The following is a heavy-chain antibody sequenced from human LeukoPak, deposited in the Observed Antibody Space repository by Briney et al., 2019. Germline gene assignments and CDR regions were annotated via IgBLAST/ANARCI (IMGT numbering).Heavy chain of an antibody. CDR1: GFTFSSYG. V-gene: IGHV3-30*02. D-gene: IGHD2-21*02. CDR2: IRYDGSNK. Sequence: GGSLRLSCAASGFTFSSYGMHWVRQAPGKGLEWVAFIRYDGSNKYYADSVKGRFTISRDNSKNTLYLQMNSLRAEDTAVYYCAKIAAANCGGDCYSGAYYFDYWGQGTLVTVSS. J-gene: IGHJ4*02. CDR3: AKIAAANCGGDCYSGAYYFDY.